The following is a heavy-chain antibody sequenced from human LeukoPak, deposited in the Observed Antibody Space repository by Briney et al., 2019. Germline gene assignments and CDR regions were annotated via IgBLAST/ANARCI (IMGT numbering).Heavy chain of an antibody. CDR3: ARDRLTYYYDSSGLGMDV. Sequence: SETLSLTCTVSGGSINSYYWSWIRQPPGKGLEWIGYIYYSGSTNYNPSLKSRVTISVDTSKNQFSLKLSSVTAADTAVYYCARDRLTYYYDSSGLGMDVWGQGTTVTVSS. V-gene: IGHV4-59*01. CDR1: GGSINSYY. J-gene: IGHJ6*02. D-gene: IGHD3-22*01. CDR2: IYYSGST.